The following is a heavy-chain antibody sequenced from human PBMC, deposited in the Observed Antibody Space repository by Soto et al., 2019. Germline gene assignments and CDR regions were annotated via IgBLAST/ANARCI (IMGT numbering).Heavy chain of an antibody. CDR1: GFTFSSHS. V-gene: IGHV3-21*01. J-gene: IGHJ6*02. D-gene: IGHD4-17*01. Sequence: PGGSLRLACAASGFTFSSHSMGWVRQAPGKGLEWVSSISSSCTYIYYADSVKDRFTISRDNAENSLYLQMNSLRAEDTAVYYCARDRDYGAYVERDYYYYGMDVGGQGPTVPV. CDR2: ISSSCTYI. CDR3: ARDRDYGAYVERDYYYYGMDV.